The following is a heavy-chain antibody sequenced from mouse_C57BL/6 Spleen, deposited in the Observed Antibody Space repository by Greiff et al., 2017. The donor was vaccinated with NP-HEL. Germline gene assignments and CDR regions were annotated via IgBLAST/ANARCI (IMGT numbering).Heavy chain of an antibody. CDR1: GFTFSSYA. CDR2: ISDGGSYT. J-gene: IGHJ2*01. V-gene: IGHV5-4*01. Sequence: EVMLVESGGGLVKPGGSLKLSCAASGFTFSSYAMSWVRQTPEKRLEWVATISDGGSYTYYPDNVKGRFTISRDNAKNNLYLQMSHLKSEDTAMYYCARDDYDRGYYFDYWGQGTTLTVSS. D-gene: IGHD2-4*01. CDR3: ARDDYDRGYYFDY.